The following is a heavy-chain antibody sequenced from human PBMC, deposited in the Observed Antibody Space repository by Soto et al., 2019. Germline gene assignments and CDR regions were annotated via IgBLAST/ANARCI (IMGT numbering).Heavy chain of an antibody. J-gene: IGHJ3*01. Sequence: DVQLVESGGGLIQPGASLRLSCAAFGLTISGKKYVAWVRQAPGKGLEWVSGLYDVDGSFYADSVRGRFTTSSDSSKNTVYLQMNDLRPDDTAVYYCATWHEREHAYDVWGQGTTVTVSS. D-gene: IGHD1-1*01. CDR1: GLTISGKKY. V-gene: IGHV3-53*01. CDR2: LYDVDGS. CDR3: ATWHEREHAYDV.